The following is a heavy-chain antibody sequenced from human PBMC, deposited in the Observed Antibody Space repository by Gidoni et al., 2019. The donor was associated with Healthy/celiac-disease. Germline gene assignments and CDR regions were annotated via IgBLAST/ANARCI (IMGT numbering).Heavy chain of an antibody. CDR1: GGSFSGYY. D-gene: IGHD6-25*01. J-gene: IGHJ5*02. Sequence: QVQLQQWGAGLLKPSETLSLTCAVYGGSFSGYYWSWIRQPPGKGLEWIGEINHSGSTNYNPSLKSRVTISVDTSKNQFSLKLSSVTAADTAVYYCARGPYRLPTARDWFDPWGQGTLVTVSS. CDR3: ARGPYRLPTARDWFDP. V-gene: IGHV4-34*01. CDR2: INHSGST.